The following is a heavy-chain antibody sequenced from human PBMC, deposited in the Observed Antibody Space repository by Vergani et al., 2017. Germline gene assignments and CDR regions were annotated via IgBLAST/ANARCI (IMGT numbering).Heavy chain of an antibody. CDR3: ARVGWSYYDSSGYYYAPGGWFDP. V-gene: IGHV5-10-1*03. CDR2: IAPSDSYT. J-gene: IGHJ5*02. CDR1: GYSFTSYW. D-gene: IGHD3-22*01. Sequence: EVQLVQSGAEVKKPGESLRISCKGSGYSFTSYWISWVRQMPGKGLEWMGRIAPSDSYTNYSPSFQGHVTISADKSISTAYLQWSSLKASDTAMYYCARVGWSYYDSSGYYYAPGGWFDPWGQGTLVTVSS.